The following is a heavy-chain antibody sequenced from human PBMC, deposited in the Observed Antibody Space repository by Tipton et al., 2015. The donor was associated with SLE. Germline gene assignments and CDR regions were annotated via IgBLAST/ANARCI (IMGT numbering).Heavy chain of an antibody. CDR1: GYTFTGYY. J-gene: IGHJ4*02. CDR3: AREMWSCSDSDGRCYSGRKNPLDQ. CDR2: INPNSGGT. D-gene: IGHD2-15*01. V-gene: IGHV1-2*02. Sequence: QLVQSGAEVKKAGDSVKVSCKASGYTFTGYYLNWVRQAPGQGLEWMGLINPNSGGTNYAQKFQGRVTMTRDTSISTGYMELRSLRSDDTAVYYCAREMWSCSDSDGRCYSGRKNPLDQWGQGTLVTVSP.